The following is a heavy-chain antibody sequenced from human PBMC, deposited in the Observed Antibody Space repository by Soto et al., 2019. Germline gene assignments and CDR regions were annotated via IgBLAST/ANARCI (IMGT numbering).Heavy chain of an antibody. CDR3: ARGRYGEY. Sequence: QVHLVQSGAEVKKPGASVKVSCQGSGYAFTTYGITWVRQAPGQGIEWMGWISAHNGNTNYAQELQGRVTVTRDTSTSTADMERRRLRYDDTAVYYCARGRYGEYWGQGALVTVSS. CDR2: ISAHNGNT. CDR1: GYAFTTYG. D-gene: IGHD3-10*01. V-gene: IGHV1-18*01. J-gene: IGHJ4*02.